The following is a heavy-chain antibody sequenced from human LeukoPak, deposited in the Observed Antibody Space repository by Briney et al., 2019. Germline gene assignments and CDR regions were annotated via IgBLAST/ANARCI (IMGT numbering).Heavy chain of an antibody. CDR3: ARSPVVVAAIDY. CDR2: IYYSGST. J-gene: IGHJ4*02. Sequence: PSETLSLTCTVSGGSISSYYWSWIRQPPGKGLEWIGYIYYSGSTNYNPSLKSRVTISVDKSKDQFSLKLSSVTAVDTAVYYCARSPVVVAAIDYWGQGTLVTVSS. CDR1: GGSISSYY. D-gene: IGHD2-15*01. V-gene: IGHV4-59*12.